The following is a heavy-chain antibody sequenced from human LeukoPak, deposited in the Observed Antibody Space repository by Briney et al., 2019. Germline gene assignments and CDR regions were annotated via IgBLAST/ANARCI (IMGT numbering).Heavy chain of an antibody. Sequence: ASVKVSCKASGYSFTTYGISWVRQAPGQGLEWMGWITTSNGNTNYAQKFQGRVTMTTDTSTNTAYMELRSLISDDAAVYYCARVQMSTVTRSAMDVWGQGTTVTVSS. V-gene: IGHV1-18*01. D-gene: IGHD4-17*01. J-gene: IGHJ6*02. CDR2: ITTSNGNT. CDR3: ARVQMSTVTRSAMDV. CDR1: GYSFTTYG.